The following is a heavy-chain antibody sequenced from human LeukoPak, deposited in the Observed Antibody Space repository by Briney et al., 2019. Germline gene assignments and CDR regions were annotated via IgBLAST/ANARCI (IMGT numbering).Heavy chain of an antibody. CDR2: VNENGAET. CDR1: GFTFNKDG. Sequence: PGGSLRLPCAASGFTFNKDGMSWVRQAPGKGLEWVSTVNENGAETHYADSVKGRFTISRDNSKNTVLLQMNSLRADDTALYYCTKGDGGWYPIDYWGQGTLVIVSS. V-gene: IGHV3-23*01. J-gene: IGHJ4*02. D-gene: IGHD6-19*01. CDR3: TKGDGGWYPIDY.